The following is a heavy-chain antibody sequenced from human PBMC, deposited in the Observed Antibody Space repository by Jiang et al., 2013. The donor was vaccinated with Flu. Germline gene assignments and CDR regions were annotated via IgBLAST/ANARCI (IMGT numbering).Heavy chain of an antibody. J-gene: IGHJ4*02. Sequence: GAEVKKPGASVKVSCKASGYTFTSYGISWVRQAPGQGLEWMGWISAYNGNTNYAQKLQGRVTMTTDTSTSTAYMELRSLRSDDTAVYYCARASDYYDSSGYTDYWGQGTLVTVSS. CDR3: ARASDYYDSSGYTDY. V-gene: IGHV1-18*01. CDR1: GYTFTSYG. D-gene: IGHD3-22*01. CDR2: ISAYNGNT.